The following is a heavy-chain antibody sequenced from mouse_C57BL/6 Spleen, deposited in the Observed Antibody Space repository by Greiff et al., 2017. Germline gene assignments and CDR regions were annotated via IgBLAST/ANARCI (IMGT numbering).Heavy chain of an antibody. CDR1: GYTFTSYW. Sequence: QVHVKQPGAELVKPGASVKLSCKASGYTFTSYWMHWVKQRPGRGLEWIGRIDPNSGGTKYNEKFKSKATLTVDKPSSTAYMQLSSLTSEDSAVYYCAIGFGIYYGSSYDYWGQGTTLTVSS. CDR2: IDPNSGGT. CDR3: AIGFGIYYGSSYDY. V-gene: IGHV1-72*01. J-gene: IGHJ2*01. D-gene: IGHD1-1*01.